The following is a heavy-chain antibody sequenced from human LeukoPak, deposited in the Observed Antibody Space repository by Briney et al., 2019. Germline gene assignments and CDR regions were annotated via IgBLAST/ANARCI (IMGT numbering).Heavy chain of an antibody. CDR3: ARPPQLVPSYDAFDI. V-gene: IGHV5-51*01. J-gene: IGHJ3*02. D-gene: IGHD6-6*01. CDR2: IYPGDSDT. CDR1: GYSFTSYW. Sequence: GESLKISCKGSGYSFTSYWIGWVRQMPGKGLEWMGIIYPGDSDTRYSPSFQGQVTISADKSISTAYLQWSSLKASDTAMYYCARPPQLVPSYDAFDIWGQGTMVTVSS.